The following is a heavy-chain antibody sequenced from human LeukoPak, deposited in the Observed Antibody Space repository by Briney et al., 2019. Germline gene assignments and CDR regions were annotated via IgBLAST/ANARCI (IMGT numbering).Heavy chain of an antibody. J-gene: IGHJ4*02. CDR2: IDARSGIV. CDR3: ARRPPNYYDSSGYSYFDY. V-gene: IGHV3-48*01. D-gene: IGHD3-22*01. CDR1: GFTFTMFG. Sequence: PGGSLRLSFAASGFTFTMFGMNWVRQAPGKGLEWVSYIDARSGIVYYADSVQGRFTISRDDAKDSVFLQMNSLRVDDTAVYYCARRPPNYYDSSGYSYFDYWGQGTLVTVSS.